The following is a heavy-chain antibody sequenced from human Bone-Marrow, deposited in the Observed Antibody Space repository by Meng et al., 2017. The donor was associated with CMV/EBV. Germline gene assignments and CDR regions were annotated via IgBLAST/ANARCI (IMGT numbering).Heavy chain of an antibody. CDR2: ISSSSSYI. J-gene: IGHJ6*02. Sequence: GGSLRLSCAASGFTFSSYSMNWVRQAPGKGLEWVSSISSSSSYIYYADSVKGRFTISRDNAKNSLYLQMNSLRAEDTAVYYCARDLGGDFWSGYYRGYYYGMDVWGQGTTVTVSS. CDR1: GFTFSSYS. CDR3: ARDLGGDFWSGYYRGYYYGMDV. V-gene: IGHV3-21*04. D-gene: IGHD3-3*01.